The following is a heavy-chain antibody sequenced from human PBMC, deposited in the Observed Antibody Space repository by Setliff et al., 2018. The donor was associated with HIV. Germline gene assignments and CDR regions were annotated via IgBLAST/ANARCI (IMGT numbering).Heavy chain of an antibody. CDR1: GGSFSSFY. CDR3: ARAGSYGWDY. V-gene: IGHV4-59*01. CDR2: IYYSGST. J-gene: IGHJ4*02. D-gene: IGHD5-18*01. Sequence: PSETLSLTCAVYGGSFSSFYWTWIRQPPGKGLEWIGYIYYSGSTNYNPSLKSRLTISVDTSKNQVSLKLSSVTAADTAVYYCARAGSYGWDYWGQGTLVTVSS.